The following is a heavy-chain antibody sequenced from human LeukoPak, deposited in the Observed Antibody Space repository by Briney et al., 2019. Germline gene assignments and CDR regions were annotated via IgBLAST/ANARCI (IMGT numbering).Heavy chain of an antibody. Sequence: GRSLRLSCAASGFTFSSYGMHWVRQAPGKGLEWVAVIWYDGSNKYYADSVKGRFTISRDSSKNTLYLQMNSLRAEDTAVCYCARDGHSSSWYIDYWGQGTLVTVSS. D-gene: IGHD6-13*01. V-gene: IGHV3-33*01. CDR3: ARDGHSSSWYIDY. J-gene: IGHJ4*02. CDR1: GFTFSSYG. CDR2: IWYDGSNK.